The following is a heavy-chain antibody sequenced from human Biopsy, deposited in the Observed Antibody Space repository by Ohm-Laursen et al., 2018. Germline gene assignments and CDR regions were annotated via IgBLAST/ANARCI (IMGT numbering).Heavy chain of an antibody. V-gene: IGHV3-21*04. CDR1: GVTLSGYG. CDR3: ARFPDFWSGYYVDS. CDR2: ISASSSYI. Sequence: SLRLSCTASGVTLSGYGMNWVRQAPGKGLEWVSSISASSSYIHYADSVKSRFTVSRDNASNSLFLQMNSLRAEDTAVYYCARFPDFWSGYYVDSWGQGTLVTVSS. J-gene: IGHJ4*02. D-gene: IGHD3-3*01.